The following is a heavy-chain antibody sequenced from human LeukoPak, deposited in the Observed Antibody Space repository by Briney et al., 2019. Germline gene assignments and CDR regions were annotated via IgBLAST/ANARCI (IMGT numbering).Heavy chain of an antibody. D-gene: IGHD3-10*01. CDR3: ARYYGSGRPHMDV. J-gene: IGHJ6*03. CDR2: IRYDGSNT. CDR1: GFTFSSYG. V-gene: IGHV3-30*02. Sequence: GGSLRLSCAASGFTFSSYGMHWVRQAPGKGLEWVAFIRYDGSNTYYADSVKGRFTISRDNSKNTLYLQMNSLRAEDTAVYYCARYYGSGRPHMDVWGKGTTVTISS.